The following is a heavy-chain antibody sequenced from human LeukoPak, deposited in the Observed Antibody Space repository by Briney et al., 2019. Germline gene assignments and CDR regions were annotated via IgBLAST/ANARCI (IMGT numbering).Heavy chain of an antibody. Sequence: GGCLRLSCAAPGFTSSSYSMGWGRQAPGKGLEWGSSTSSTRSYNYNPDSSNVRFPVSRDNAKSPLFLQMNILRPEATALYYCARGVYDIVAGYRPYFLDYWGLGTLVTVSS. CDR2: TSSTRSYN. CDR1: GFTSSSYS. CDR3: ARGVYDIVAGYRPYFLDY. D-gene: IGHD3-9*01. V-gene: IGHV3-21*01. J-gene: IGHJ4*02.